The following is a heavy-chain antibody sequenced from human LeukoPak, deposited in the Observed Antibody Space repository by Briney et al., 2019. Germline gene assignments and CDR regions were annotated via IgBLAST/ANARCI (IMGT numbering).Heavy chain of an antibody. J-gene: IGHJ4*02. V-gene: IGHV1-69*13. CDR1: GYTFTGYY. CDR3: AGRTWIQRYEALGGFDY. Sequence: SVKVSCKASGYTFTGYYMHWVRQAPGQGLEWMGGIIPIFGTANYAQKFQGRVTITADESTSTAYMELSSLRSEDTAVYYCAGRTWIQRYEALGGFDYWGQGTLVTVSS. D-gene: IGHD5-18*01. CDR2: IIPIFGTA.